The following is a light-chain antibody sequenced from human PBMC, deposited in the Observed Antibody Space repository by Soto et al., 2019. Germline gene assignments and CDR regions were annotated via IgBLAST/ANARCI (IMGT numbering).Light chain of an antibody. J-gene: IGLJ2*01. CDR3: SSYTTRTSFIL. CDR1: SSDIGNYDF. V-gene: IGLV2-14*01. Sequence: QSALTQPASVAWSPGQSITSSCTGTSSDIGNYDFVSWYQQVPGTAPKAMIYEVSSRPSGVSNRFYGSKSGNTASLTISGLQAEDEAYYYCSSYTTRTSFILFGGGTKLPVL. CDR2: EVS.